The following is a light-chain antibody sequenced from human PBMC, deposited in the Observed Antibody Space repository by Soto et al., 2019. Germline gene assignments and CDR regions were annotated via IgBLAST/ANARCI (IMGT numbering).Light chain of an antibody. CDR2: AAS. Sequence: EIVMTQSPATVSVSPGERVTLSCRASQSVSSNLAWYRQKAGQAPRLLIYAASTRATGVPARFSGSGSGTEFTLTISGPQSEDFAIYFCQQYNNWPLTFGGGTKVDIK. J-gene: IGKJ4*01. CDR3: QQYNNWPLT. CDR1: QSVSSN. V-gene: IGKV3-15*01.